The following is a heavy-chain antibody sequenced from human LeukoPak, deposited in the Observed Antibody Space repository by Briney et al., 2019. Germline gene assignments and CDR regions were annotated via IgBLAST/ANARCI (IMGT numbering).Heavy chain of an antibody. Sequence: GGSLRLSCAASGFTFSSYWMSWVRQAPGKGLEWVANIKQDGSEKYYVDSVKGRFTISRDNSKNTLYLQMNSLRAEDTAVYYCAGYGGSYPYYMDVWGKGTTVTISS. CDR2: IKQDGSEK. CDR3: AGYGGSYPYYMDV. J-gene: IGHJ6*03. D-gene: IGHD1-26*01. CDR1: GFTFSSYW. V-gene: IGHV3-7*01.